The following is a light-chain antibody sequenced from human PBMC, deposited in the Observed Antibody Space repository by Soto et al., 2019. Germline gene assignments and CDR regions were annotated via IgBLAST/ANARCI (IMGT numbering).Light chain of an antibody. J-gene: IGKJ3*01. Sequence: DIQMTQSPSSLSASVGDRVTITCRASQVISYYLAWYQQKPGKSPKLLIYDASTLQSGVPSRFSGSGSGTDFTLTISSLQPEDVATYYCQKYNGEFAFGPGTKVDV. CDR3: QKYNGEFA. CDR2: DAS. CDR1: QVISYY. V-gene: IGKV1-27*01.